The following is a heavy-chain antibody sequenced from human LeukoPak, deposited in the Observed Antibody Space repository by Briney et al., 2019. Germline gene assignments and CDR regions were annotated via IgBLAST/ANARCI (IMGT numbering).Heavy chain of an antibody. J-gene: IGHJ4*02. CDR2: ISAYNGNT. CDR1: GGTFSSYA. CDR3: ARDAPFYSGSYLSADY. Sequence: GSSVKVSCKASGGTFSSYAISWVRQAPGQGLEWMGWISAYNGNTNYAQKLQGRVTMTTDTSTSTAYMELRSLRSDDTAVYYCARDAPFYSGSYLSADYWGQGTLVTVSS. V-gene: IGHV1-18*01. D-gene: IGHD1-26*01.